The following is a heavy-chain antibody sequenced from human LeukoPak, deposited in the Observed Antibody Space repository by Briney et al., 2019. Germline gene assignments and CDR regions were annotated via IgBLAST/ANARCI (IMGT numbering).Heavy chain of an antibody. J-gene: IGHJ4*02. D-gene: IGHD2-15*01. V-gene: IGHV3-30*18. CDR2: MSYDGRNI. CDR3: VEDVVVIVTAKPGI. CDR1: GFTFSNYG. Sequence: GGSLRLSCAASGFTFSNYGMHWVRQAPGKGLEWVAVMSYDGRNILHADSVKGRFTISRDNSKNTLHLQMNSLRVDDTAVYYCVEDVVVIVTAKPGIWGQGTLVTVSS.